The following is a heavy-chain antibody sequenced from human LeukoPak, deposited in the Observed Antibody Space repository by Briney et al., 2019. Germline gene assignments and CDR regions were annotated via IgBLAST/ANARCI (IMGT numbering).Heavy chain of an antibody. CDR2: IYRSGST. J-gene: IGHJ6*02. CDR1: GFTVSSNY. V-gene: IGHV3-53*01. CDR3: ARDSNSLRYGQEDV. Sequence: GGSLRLSCAASGFTVSSNYMSWVRQAPGKGLEWVSVIYRSGSTSYAASMKGRFTISRDNAKNSLYLQMNSLRAEDTAVYYCARDSNSLRYGQEDVWGQGTTVTVSS. D-gene: IGHD4-17*01.